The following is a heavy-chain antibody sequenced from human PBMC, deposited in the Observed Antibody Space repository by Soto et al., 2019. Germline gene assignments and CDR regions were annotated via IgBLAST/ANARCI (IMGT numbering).Heavy chain of an antibody. J-gene: IGHJ3*02. V-gene: IGHV3-7*05. CDR3: ARDKGAYTRAFDI. CDR2: IKQDGSEK. Sequence: GGSLRLSCAASGFTLSSYWMSWVRQAPGKGLEWVANIKQDGSEKYYVDSVKGRFTISRDNAKNSLYLQMNSLRAEDTAVYYCARDKGAYTRAFDIWGQGTMVTVSS. D-gene: IGHD3-16*01. CDR1: GFTLSSYW.